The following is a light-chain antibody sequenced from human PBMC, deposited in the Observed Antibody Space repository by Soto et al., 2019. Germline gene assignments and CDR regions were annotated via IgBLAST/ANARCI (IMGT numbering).Light chain of an antibody. Sequence: QSALTQPPSASGSPGQSVTISCTGTSSDVAAYNYVSWYQHHPGKAPKLIIYDVNKRPSGVHGRFSGSKSGNTASLTVSGLQAEDEANYFCASYTRSTVDIFGTGTKVTVL. CDR3: ASYTRSTVDI. CDR2: DVN. J-gene: IGLJ1*01. CDR1: SSDVAAYNY. V-gene: IGLV2-8*01.